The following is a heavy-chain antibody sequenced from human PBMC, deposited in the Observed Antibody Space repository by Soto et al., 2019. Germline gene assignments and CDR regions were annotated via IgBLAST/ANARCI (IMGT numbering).Heavy chain of an antibody. Sequence: GGSLRLSCAASSFTFSNAWMNWVRQAPGKGLEWVGRIKSKTDGGITDYAAPVKGRFTISRDDSKNTLFLHLNSLKTEDTAVYYCTAPRGQIQLPFDYWGQGTLVTVSS. CDR2: IKSKTDGGIT. CDR3: TAPRGQIQLPFDY. D-gene: IGHD5-18*01. V-gene: IGHV3-15*07. J-gene: IGHJ4*02. CDR1: SFTFSNAW.